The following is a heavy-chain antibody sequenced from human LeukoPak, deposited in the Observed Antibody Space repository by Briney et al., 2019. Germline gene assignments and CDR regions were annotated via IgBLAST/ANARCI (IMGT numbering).Heavy chain of an antibody. J-gene: IGHJ4*02. CDR2: ICGNGDT. CDR1: GFTFSNSA. CDR3: AKGSSTSCYSGSDY. Sequence: GGSLRLSCAASGFTFSNSAMNWVRRAPGKGLEWVSAICGNGDTKYSDSVKGRFTISRNNSKNTLYLYMSSLSAEDTAEYYCAKGSSTSCYSGSDYWGQGTLVTVSS. D-gene: IGHD2-2*01. V-gene: IGHV3-23*01.